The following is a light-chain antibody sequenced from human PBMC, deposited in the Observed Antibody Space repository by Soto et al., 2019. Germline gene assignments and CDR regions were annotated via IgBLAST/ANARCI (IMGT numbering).Light chain of an antibody. V-gene: IGLV1-40*01. J-gene: IGLJ1*01. CDR3: QSYDSSLSGSNV. CDR2: GNS. Sequence: QSVLTQPPSVSGAPGQRVTISCTGSSSNIGAGYDVHWYQQLPGTAPKLLIYGNSNRPSRVPDRFSGSKSGTSASLAITWLQAEDESDYYCQSYDSSLSGSNVFGTGTKLTVL. CDR1: SSNIGAGYD.